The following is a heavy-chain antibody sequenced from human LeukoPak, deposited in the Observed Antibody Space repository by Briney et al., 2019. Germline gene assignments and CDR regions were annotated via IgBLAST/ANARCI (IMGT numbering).Heavy chain of an antibody. D-gene: IGHD6-6*01. CDR1: GYTFTSYG. V-gene: IGHV1-18*01. Sequence: ASVKVPCKASGYTFTSYGISWVRQAPGQGLEWMGWISAYSGNTNYAQKLQGRVTMTTDTSTSTAYMELRSLRSDDTAVYYCARGRIAAPSPLESFDYWGQGTLVTVSS. J-gene: IGHJ4*02. CDR3: ARGRIAAPSPLESFDY. CDR2: ISAYSGNT.